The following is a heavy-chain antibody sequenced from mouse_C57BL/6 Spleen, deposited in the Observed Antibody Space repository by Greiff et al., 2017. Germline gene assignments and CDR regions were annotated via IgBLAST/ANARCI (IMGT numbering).Heavy chain of an antibody. CDR1: GFTFSSYA. D-gene: IGHD3-2*02. J-gene: IGHJ4*01. CDR2: ISDGGSYT. Sequence: HLVESGGGLVKPGGSLKLSCAASGFTFSSYAMSWVRQTPEKRLEWVATISDGGSYTYYPDNVKGRFTISRDNAKNNLYLQMSHLKSEDTAMYYCARDTTQATYAMDYWGQGTSVTVSS. CDR3: ARDTTQATYAMDY. V-gene: IGHV5-4*01.